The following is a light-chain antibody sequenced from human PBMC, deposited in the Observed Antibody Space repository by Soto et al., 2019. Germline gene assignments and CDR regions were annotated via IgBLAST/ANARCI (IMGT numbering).Light chain of an antibody. CDR1: QSVSSY. Sequence: EIVLTQSPATLSLSPGERAALSCRASQSVSSYLAWYQQKPGQAPRLLIYDASKRAPGIPARFTGSGSGTDFPLTISILEPEYFAVYFWQQSSVWPSTFGGGTKVEI. J-gene: IGKJ4*01. V-gene: IGKV3-11*01. CDR3: QQSSVWPST. CDR2: DAS.